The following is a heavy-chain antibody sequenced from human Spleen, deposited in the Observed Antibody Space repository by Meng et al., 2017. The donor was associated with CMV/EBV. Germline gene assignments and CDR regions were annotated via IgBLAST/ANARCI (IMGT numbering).Heavy chain of an antibody. D-gene: IGHD6-19*01. J-gene: IGHJ4*02. CDR1: GFTFSAYS. CDR3: AKKTSGWYPFDY. V-gene: IGHV3-23*01. CDR2: ISGSGGST. Sequence: GGSLRLSCAASGFTFSAYSMNWVRQAPGKGLEWVSAISGSGGSTYYADSVKGRFTISRDNSKNTLYLQMNSLRVEDTAVYYCAKKTSGWYPFDYWGQGTLVTVSS.